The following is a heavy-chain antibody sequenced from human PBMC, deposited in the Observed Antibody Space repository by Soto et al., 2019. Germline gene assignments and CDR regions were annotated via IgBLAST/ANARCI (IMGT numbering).Heavy chain of an antibody. V-gene: IGHV4-59*01. J-gene: IGHJ3*02. CDR2: IYYSGST. D-gene: IGHD5-18*01. CDR1: GGSISSYY. CDR3: ARAHTAMAPSDAFDI. Sequence: TSETLSLTCPVSGGSISSYYWSWIRQPPGKGLEWIGYIYYSGSTNYNPSLKSRVTISVDTSKNQFSLKLSSVTAADTAVYYCARAHTAMAPSDAFDIWGQGTMVTVSS.